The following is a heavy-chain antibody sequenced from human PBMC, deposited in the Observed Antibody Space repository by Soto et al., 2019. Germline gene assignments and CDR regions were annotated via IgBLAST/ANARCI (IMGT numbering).Heavy chain of an antibody. CDR2: IYTRGST. D-gene: IGHD3-16*01. J-gene: IGHJ4*02. CDR3: ARGGAYYFDS. Sequence: SETLSLTCPVSGAPINNFYWSWIRQSARQGLEWIWRIYTRGSTDYNPSLKSRATVSIDTAKNQVSLTLTAVTAADTAGYYCARGGAYYFDSWGQGSLVTVSS. V-gene: IGHV4-4*07. CDR1: GAPINNFY.